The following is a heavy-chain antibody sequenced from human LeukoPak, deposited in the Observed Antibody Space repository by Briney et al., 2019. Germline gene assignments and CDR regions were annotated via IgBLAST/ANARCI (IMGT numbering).Heavy chain of an antibody. CDR1: GGSATYYV. J-gene: IGHJ4*02. D-gene: IGHD1-7*01. CDR3: AAGAVDNWNSGKLIDC. Sequence: ASVKLSCKVSGGSATYYVFSWVRQAPEQGLEWMGGIIPTFGSPNYAQTFQGRLTITADISTNTAYMELSNLRSEDTAVYYCAAGAVDNWNSGKLIDCWGQGTLVTVSS. V-gene: IGHV1-69*06. CDR2: IIPTFGSP.